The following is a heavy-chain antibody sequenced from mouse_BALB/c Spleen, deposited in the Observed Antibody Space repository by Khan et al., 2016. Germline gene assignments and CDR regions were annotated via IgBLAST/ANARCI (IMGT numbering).Heavy chain of an antibody. CDR3: ARGSKVFDY. V-gene: IGHV1-52*01. J-gene: IGHJ2*01. CDR1: GHPFTTYW. Sequence: VPLQQSGAELVRPGASVKLSCKASGHPFTTYWMNWFKQRPEQGLEWIGRIDPYDSETHYDQKFIDKAILTVDISSSTAYMQLSSLTSEDSAVYYCARGSKVFDYWGQGTTLTVSS. CDR2: IDPYDSET.